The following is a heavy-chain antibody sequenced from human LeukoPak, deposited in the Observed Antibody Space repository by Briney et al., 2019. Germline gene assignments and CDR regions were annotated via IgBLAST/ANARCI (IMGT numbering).Heavy chain of an antibody. CDR1: GFTFSTYA. J-gene: IGHJ4*02. V-gene: IGHV3-74*01. CDR3: ARDESGCFDC. Sequence: GGSLRLSCAASGFTFSTYAMHWVRQPPGKGLVWVSHIKSDGSTTSYADSVKGRFTISRDNAKNTLYLQMNSLRAEDTAVYYCARDESGCFDCWGQGTLVTVSS. CDR2: IKSDGSTT. D-gene: IGHD3-22*01.